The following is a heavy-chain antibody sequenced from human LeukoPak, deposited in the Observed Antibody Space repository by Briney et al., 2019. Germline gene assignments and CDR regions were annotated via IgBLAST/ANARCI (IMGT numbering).Heavy chain of an antibody. Sequence: PSETLSLTCTVSGGSISSGGYYWSWVRQAPGKGLEWVSAISGSGGSTYYADSVKGRFTISRDNSKNTLYLQMNSLRAEDTAVYYCAKKVPWFDYWGQGTLVTVSS. D-gene: IGHD2-2*01. CDR1: GGSISSGGYY. CDR3: AKKVPWFDY. CDR2: ISGSGGST. V-gene: IGHV3-23*01. J-gene: IGHJ4*02.